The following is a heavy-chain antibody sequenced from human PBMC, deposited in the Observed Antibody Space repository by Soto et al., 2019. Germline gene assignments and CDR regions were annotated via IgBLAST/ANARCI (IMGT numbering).Heavy chain of an antibody. CDR2: INHSGST. V-gene: IGHV4-34*01. J-gene: IGHJ4*02. D-gene: IGHD2-2*02. CDR1: GGSFSGYY. Sequence: PSETLSLSCAVYGGSFSGYYWSWIRQPPGKGLEWIGEINHSGSTNYNPSLKSRVTISLDTSKNQFSLKLSSVTAADTAVYYWARAGEDCSRTSCYNYLGPDYWAQGTLVTVSS. CDR3: ARAGEDCSRTSCYNYLGPDY.